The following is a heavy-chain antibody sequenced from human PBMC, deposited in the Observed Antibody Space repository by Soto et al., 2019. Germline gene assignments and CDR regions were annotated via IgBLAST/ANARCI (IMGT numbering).Heavy chain of an antibody. J-gene: IGHJ6*02. CDR3: TRANYGSGSNYYYGLEV. D-gene: IGHD3-10*01. CDR2: IWFDGSNK. Sequence: QVQLVESGGGVVQPGRSLRLSCAASGFSFSRYGMHWVRQAPGKGLEWVAVIWFDGSNKYYADSVKGRFTISRDNPKNKLNLQMNSLRAEDTAVYYCTRANYGSGSNYYYGLEVWGQGTTVTVTS. CDR1: GFSFSRYG. V-gene: IGHV3-33*01.